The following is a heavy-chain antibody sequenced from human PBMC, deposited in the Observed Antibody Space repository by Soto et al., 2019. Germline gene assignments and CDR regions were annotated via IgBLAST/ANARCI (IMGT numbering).Heavy chain of an antibody. CDR1: VVSISSGGYY. V-gene: IGHV4-31*03. J-gene: IGHJ5*02. D-gene: IGHD3-10*01. Sequence: SETLSLTCTFSVVSISSGGYYCSWIRQHPGKGLEWIGYIYYSGSTYYNPSLKSRVTISVDTSKNQFSLKLSSVTAADTAVYYCASGGFGEKTNWFDPWGQGTLVTVSS. CDR2: IYYSGST. CDR3: ASGGFGEKTNWFDP.